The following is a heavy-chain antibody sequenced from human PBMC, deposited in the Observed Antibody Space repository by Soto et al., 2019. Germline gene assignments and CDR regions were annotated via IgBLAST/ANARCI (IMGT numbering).Heavy chain of an antibody. J-gene: IGHJ3*02. CDR1: GFTFRSYT. CDR3: AKSLRGGDAFDI. Sequence: EVQLLESGGGLVQPGGSLRLSCAASGFTFRSYTMSWVRQAPGKGLEWVSAISGSGGSTYYADSVKGRFTISRDNSKNTLYLQMNSLRAEDTAVYYCAKSLRGGDAFDIWGQGTMVTVSS. CDR2: ISGSGGST. V-gene: IGHV3-23*01. D-gene: IGHD3-10*01.